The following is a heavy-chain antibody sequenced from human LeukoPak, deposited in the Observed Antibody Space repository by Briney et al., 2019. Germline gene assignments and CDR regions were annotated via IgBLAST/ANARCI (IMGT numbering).Heavy chain of an antibody. J-gene: IGHJ4*02. CDR2: ISSSSSYI. D-gene: IGHD3-10*01. Sequence: GGSLRLSCAASGFTFSSYSMNWVRQAPGKGLEWVSSISSSSSYIYYADSVKGRFTISRDNAKNSLYLQMNSLRAEDTAVYYCAREGMVLPIFDYWGQGTPVAVSS. V-gene: IGHV3-21*01. CDR3: AREGMVLPIFDY. CDR1: GFTFSSYS.